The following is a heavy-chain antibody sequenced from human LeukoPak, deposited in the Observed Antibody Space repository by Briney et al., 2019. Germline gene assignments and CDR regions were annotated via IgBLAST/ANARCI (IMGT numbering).Heavy chain of an antibody. V-gene: IGHV1-2*02. CDR2: INPNSGGT. D-gene: IGHD2-2*01. J-gene: IGHJ4*02. Sequence: ASVKVSCKASGYTFTGCYMHWVRQAPGQGLEWMGWINPNSGGTYYAQKFQGRVTMTRDTSISTAYMELSRLRSDDTAVYYCARVPPCSSTSCYATPFDYWGQGTLVTVSS. CDR1: GYTFTGCY. CDR3: ARVPPCSSTSCYATPFDY.